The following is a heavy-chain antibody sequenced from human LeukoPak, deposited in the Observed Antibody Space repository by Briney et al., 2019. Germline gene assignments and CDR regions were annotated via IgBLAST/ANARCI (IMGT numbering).Heavy chain of an antibody. CDR1: GFTFSSYW. D-gene: IGHD6-13*01. CDR3: ARPSIAAAGTGWFDP. J-gene: IGHJ5*02. CDR2: IKQDGSEK. Sequence: PGGSLRLSCAASGFTFSSYWMSWVRQAPGKGLEWVANIKQDGSEKYYVDSVKGRFTISRDNAKNSLYLQMNRLRAEDTAVYYCARPSIAAAGTGWFDPWGQGTLVTVSS. V-gene: IGHV3-7*01.